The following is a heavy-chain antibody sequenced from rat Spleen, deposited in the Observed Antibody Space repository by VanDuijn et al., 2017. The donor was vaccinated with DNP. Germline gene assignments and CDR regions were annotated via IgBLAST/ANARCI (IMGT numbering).Heavy chain of an antibody. Sequence: EVQLVESGGGVVQPGRSLKLSCAASGFTFSNYYMAWVRQAPTKGLEWVAYISYDGGITNYGDSVKGRFTISRDNAKSTLYLQMDSLRSEDTATYYCASLNNYNWFAYWGQGTLVTVSS. J-gene: IGHJ3*01. CDR1: GFTFSNYY. V-gene: IGHV5-25*01. CDR2: ISYDGGIT. CDR3: ASLNNYNWFAY. D-gene: IGHD1-10*01.